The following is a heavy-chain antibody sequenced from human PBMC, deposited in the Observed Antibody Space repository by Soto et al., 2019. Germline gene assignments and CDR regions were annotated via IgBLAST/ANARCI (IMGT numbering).Heavy chain of an antibody. D-gene: IGHD3-10*01. J-gene: IGHJ4*02. CDR2: ISYDGSNK. V-gene: IGHV3-30*18. CDR1: GFTFSSYG. CDR3: AKDRGKAFDY. Sequence: GGSMRLSCAASGFTFSSYGMHWVRQAPGKGLEWVAVISYDGSNKYYADSVKGRFTISRDNSKNTLYLQMNSLRAEDTAVYYCAKDRGKAFDYWGQGTLVTVSS.